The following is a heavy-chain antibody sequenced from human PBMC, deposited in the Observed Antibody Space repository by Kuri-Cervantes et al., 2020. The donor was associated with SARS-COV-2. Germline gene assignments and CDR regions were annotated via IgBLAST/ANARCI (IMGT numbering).Heavy chain of an antibody. CDR2: IIPIFGTA. Sequence: SVKVSCKASGGTFSSYTISWVRQAPGQGLEWMGGIIPIFGTANYAQKFQGRVTITADESTSTAYMELSSLRSEDTAVYYCARDGPRIAVAGTYFDYWGQGTLVTVSS. CDR1: GGTFSSYT. D-gene: IGHD6-19*01. J-gene: IGHJ4*02. CDR3: ARDGPRIAVAGTYFDY. V-gene: IGHV1-69*13.